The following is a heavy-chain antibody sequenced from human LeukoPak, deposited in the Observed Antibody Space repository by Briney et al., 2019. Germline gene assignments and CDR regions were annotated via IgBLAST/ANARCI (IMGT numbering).Heavy chain of an antibody. D-gene: IGHD3-10*01. J-gene: IGHJ6*03. CDR1: GGSFSGYY. CDR2: INHSGST. CDR3: ARVPSRVSYYYYYYMDV. Sequence: SETLSLTCAVYGGSFSGYYWSWIRQPPGKGLEWIGEINHSGSTNYNPSLKSRVTISVDTSKNQFSLKLSSVTAADTAVYYCARVPSRVSYYYYYYMDVWGKGTTVTVSS. V-gene: IGHV4-34*01.